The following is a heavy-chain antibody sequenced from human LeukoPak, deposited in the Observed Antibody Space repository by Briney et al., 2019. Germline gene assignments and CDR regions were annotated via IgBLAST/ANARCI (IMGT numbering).Heavy chain of an antibody. D-gene: IGHD6-13*01. CDR3: ARATWGAAAAGY. CDR2: INAGNGNT. J-gene: IGHJ4*02. CDR1: GYTFTSYD. Sequence: GASVKVSCKASGYTFTSYDINWVRQATGQRLEWMGWINAGNGNTKYSQKFQGRVTITRDTSASTAYMELSSLRSEDTAVYYCARATWGAAAAGYWGQGTLVTVSS. V-gene: IGHV1-3*01.